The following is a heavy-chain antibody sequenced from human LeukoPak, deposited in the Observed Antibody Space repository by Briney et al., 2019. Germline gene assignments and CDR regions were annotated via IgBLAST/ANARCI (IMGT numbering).Heavy chain of an antibody. CDR2: IWYDGSKK. V-gene: IGHV3-33*08. CDR1: GFTLSYYG. D-gene: IGHD2-8*02. Sequence: GGSLRLSCAASGFTLSYYGMHWVRQAPGKGLEWVAVIWYDGSKKYYADSVKGRFTSSRDNSKNTLSLQMNSLRAEDTAVYYCAREVPGGRFDYWGQGTLVTVSS. J-gene: IGHJ4*02. CDR3: AREVPGGRFDY.